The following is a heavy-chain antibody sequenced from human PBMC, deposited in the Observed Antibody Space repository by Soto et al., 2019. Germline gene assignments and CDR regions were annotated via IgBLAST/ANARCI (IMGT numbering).Heavy chain of an antibody. D-gene: IGHD4-17*01. CDR3: ARDGTEYYVEYYDY. CDR2: IGTRGNTK. J-gene: IGHJ4*02. V-gene: IGHV3-11*01. Sequence: GGSLRLSCATSGFTFSDYYMSWIRQAPGKGLEWVSYIGTRGNTKYYADSVRGRFTISRDNAKNSLYLQMNSLRADDTAVYYCARDGTEYYVEYYDYWGQGIPVTVSS. CDR1: GFTFSDYY.